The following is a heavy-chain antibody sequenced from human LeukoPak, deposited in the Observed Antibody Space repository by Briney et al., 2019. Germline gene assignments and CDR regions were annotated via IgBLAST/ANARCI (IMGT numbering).Heavy chain of an antibody. CDR2: ISDSGATT. D-gene: IGHD2-15*01. CDR3: AKSPIVVVVAAMATFDY. CDR1: GFTFNISA. V-gene: IGHV3-23*01. Sequence: PGRSLRLSCAVSGFTFNISAIDWVRQAPGKGLEWVSTISDSGATTYYADSVKGRFTTSRNNSKNTLYLQMNSLRAEDTAVYYCAKSPIVVVVAAMATFDYWGQGTLVTVSS. J-gene: IGHJ4*02.